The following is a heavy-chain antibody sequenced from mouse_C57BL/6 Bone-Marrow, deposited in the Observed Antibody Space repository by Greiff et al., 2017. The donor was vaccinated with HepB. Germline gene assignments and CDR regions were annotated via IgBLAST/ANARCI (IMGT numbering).Heavy chain of an antibody. D-gene: IGHD1-1*01. CDR2: IWRGGST. CDR3: ATYYYGSSYVRYWYFDV. CDR1: GFSLTSYG. V-gene: IGHV2-5*01. J-gene: IGHJ1*03. Sequence: QVHVKQSGPGLVQPSQSLSITCTVSGFSLTSYGVHWVRQSPGKGLEWLGVIWRGGSTDYNAAFMSRLSITKDNSKSQVFFKMNSLQADDTAIYYCATYYYGSSYVRYWYFDVWGTGTTVTVSS.